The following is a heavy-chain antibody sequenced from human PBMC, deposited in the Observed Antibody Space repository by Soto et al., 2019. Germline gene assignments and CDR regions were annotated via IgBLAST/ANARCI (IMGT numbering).Heavy chain of an antibody. V-gene: IGHV1-3*01. D-gene: IGHD6-6*01. CDR3: ARDRGDSSSSRFDY. CDR2: INAGNGNT. Sequence: QVQLVQSGAEVKKPGASVKVSCKASGYTFTSYAMHLVRQAPGQRLEWMGWINAGNGNTKYSQKFQARVTITRDTSASTAYMELSSLRSEDTAVYYCARDRGDSSSSRFDYWGQGTLVTVSS. J-gene: IGHJ4*02. CDR1: GYTFTSYA.